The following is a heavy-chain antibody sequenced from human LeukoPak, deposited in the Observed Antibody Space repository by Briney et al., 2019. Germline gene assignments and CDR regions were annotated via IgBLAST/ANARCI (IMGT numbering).Heavy chain of an antibody. D-gene: IGHD5-24*01. J-gene: IGHJ6*02. CDR1: GGSINSSY. Sequence: SETLTLTCTVSGGSINSSYWSWIRQPPGKGLEWIGYIYYSGSTNYNPSLKSRVTISVDTSKNQFSLKLSSVTAADTAVYYCARTYNSIYGMDVWGQGSTVTVSS. CDR3: ARTYNSIYGMDV. CDR2: IYYSGST. V-gene: IGHV4-59*01.